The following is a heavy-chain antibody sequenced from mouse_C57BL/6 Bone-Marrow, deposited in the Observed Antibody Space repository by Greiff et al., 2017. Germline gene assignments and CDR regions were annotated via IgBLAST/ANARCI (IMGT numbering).Heavy chain of an antibody. CDR2: INYDGSST. CDR3: ARFHCDYPYFDV. V-gene: IGHV5-16*01. J-gene: IGHJ1*03. D-gene: IGHD2-4*01. CDR1: GFTFSDYY. Sequence: EVKVVESEGGLVQPGSSIKLSCTASGFTFSDYYMAWVRQVPEQGLEWVANINYDGSSTYYLDSLKSRFIISRDNAKNILYLQMSSLTSEDTATYYCARFHCDYPYFDVWGTGTTVTVSS.